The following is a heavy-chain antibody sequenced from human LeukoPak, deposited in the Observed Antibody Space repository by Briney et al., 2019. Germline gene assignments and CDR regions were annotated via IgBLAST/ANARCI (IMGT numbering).Heavy chain of an antibody. CDR1: GYTFTDWY. D-gene: IGHD6-19*01. CDR2: INPNNGDT. V-gene: IGHV1-2*02. J-gene: IGHJ4*02. CDR3: AREAGDRVLDH. Sequence: GASVKVSCKASGYTFTDWYMHWVRQAPAHGLEWMGWINPNNGDTYSLQKFQGRFTMTRDTSITTAYMELSRLTSDDMAIYYCAREAGDRVLDHWGQGSLVTVSS.